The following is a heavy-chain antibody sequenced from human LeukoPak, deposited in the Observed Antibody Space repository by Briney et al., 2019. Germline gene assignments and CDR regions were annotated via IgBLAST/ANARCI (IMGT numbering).Heavy chain of an antibody. V-gene: IGHV3-7*04. CDR2: IKQDGSEK. D-gene: IGHD6-13*01. Sequence: GGSLRLSCAASGFTFSSYWMSWVRQAPGKGLEWVANIKQDGSEKYYVDSVKGRFTISRDNAKNSLYLQMNSLRAEDTAVYYCARGTLAAAGYYYFDYWGQGTQVTVSS. CDR3: ARGTLAAAGYYYFDY. J-gene: IGHJ4*02. CDR1: GFTFSSYW.